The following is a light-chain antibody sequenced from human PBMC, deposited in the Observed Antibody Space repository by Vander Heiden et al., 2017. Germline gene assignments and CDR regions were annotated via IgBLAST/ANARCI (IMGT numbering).Light chain of an antibody. J-gene: IGKJ1*01. CDR1: QRISDW. Sequence: DIQMTQSPSTLSAFVGDRVTIPCRASQRISDWLAWYQQKPGKAPKLLIYKASTLESGVPSRFSGSGSGTEFTLTISSLQPDDFATYYCQQYSSYVTFGQGTKVEIK. CDR2: KAS. CDR3: QQYSSYVT. V-gene: IGKV1-5*03.